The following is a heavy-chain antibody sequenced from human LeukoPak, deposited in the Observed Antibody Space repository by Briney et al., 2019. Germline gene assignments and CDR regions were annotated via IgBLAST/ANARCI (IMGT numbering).Heavy chain of an antibody. CDR3: ARVRSSGWYIDY. CDR1: GFTFSSYA. J-gene: IGHJ4*02. V-gene: IGHV3-23*01. CDR2: ISGSGGST. D-gene: IGHD6-19*01. Sequence: GGSLRLSCAASGFTFSSYAMSWVRQAPGKGLEWVSAISGSGGSTYYADSVKGRFTISRHNSKNTLYLQMNSLRAEDTAVYYCARVRSSGWYIDYWGQGTLVTVSS.